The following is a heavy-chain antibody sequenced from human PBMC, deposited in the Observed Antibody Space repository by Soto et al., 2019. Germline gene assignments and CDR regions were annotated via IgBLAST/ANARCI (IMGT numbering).Heavy chain of an antibody. Sequence: GGSLRLSCSASGFTFSSYAMHWVRQAPGKGLEYVSAISSNGGSTYYADSVKGRFTISRDNSKNTLYLQMGSLRAEDTAVYYCVKDRSNYYDSSGYPVVWGQGTLVTVSS. CDR1: GFTFSSYA. CDR2: ISSNGGST. J-gene: IGHJ4*02. CDR3: VKDRSNYYDSSGYPVV. D-gene: IGHD3-22*01. V-gene: IGHV3-64D*06.